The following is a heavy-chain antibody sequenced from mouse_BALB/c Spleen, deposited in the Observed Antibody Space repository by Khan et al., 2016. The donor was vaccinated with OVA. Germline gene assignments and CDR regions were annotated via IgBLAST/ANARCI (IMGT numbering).Heavy chain of an antibody. CDR3: ARGNYYGYYCDY. D-gene: IGHD1-1*01. J-gene: IGHJ2*01. Sequence: EVKLEESGPGLVKPSQSLSLTCTVTGYSITSGYAWNWIRQFPGNKLEWMGYISYSGVTSYTPSLKSRISITRDTSKNQFFLQLNSVTTEDTATYYCARGNYYGYYCDYWGQGTTLTVSS. CDR1: GYSITSGYA. V-gene: IGHV3-2*02. CDR2: ISYSGVT.